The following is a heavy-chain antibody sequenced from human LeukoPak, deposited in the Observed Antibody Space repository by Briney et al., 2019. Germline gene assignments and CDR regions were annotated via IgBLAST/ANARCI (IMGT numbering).Heavy chain of an antibody. Sequence: GGSLRLSCAASGFTFSSYAMSWVRQAPGKGLEWVSAISGSGGSTYYADSVKGRVTISRDNSKNTLYLQMNSLRAEDTAVYYCAKDEHQDIVVVPAASGYWGQGTLVTVS. CDR3: AKDEHQDIVVVPAASGY. J-gene: IGHJ4*02. CDR2: ISGSGGST. V-gene: IGHV3-23*01. CDR1: GFTFSSYA. D-gene: IGHD2-2*01.